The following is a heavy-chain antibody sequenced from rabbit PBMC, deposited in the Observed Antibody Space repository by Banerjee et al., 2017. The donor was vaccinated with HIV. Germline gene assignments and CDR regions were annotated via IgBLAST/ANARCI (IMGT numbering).Heavy chain of an antibody. D-gene: IGHD6-1*01. CDR2: IYTGSGST. CDR1: GIDFSSDYY. Sequence: QLQLEESGGGLVKPGGTLTLTCKASGIDFSSDYYMCWVRQAPGKGLEWIASIYTGSGSTYYASWAKGRFTISKASWTTVTLQMTSLTAADTATYFCARESGSAGAGYALWGPGTLVTVS. J-gene: IGHJ4*01. CDR3: ARESGSAGAGYAL. V-gene: IGHV1S45*01.